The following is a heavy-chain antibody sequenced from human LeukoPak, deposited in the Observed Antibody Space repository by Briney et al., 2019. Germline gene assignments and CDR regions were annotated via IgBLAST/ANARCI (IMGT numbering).Heavy chain of an antibody. V-gene: IGHV4-34*01. D-gene: IGHD6-13*01. Sequence: SETLSLTCAVYGGSFSGYYWSWIRQPPGKGLEWIGEINHSGSTNYNPSLKSRVTISVDTSKNQSSLKLSSVTAADTAVYYCARGRRSSSWYPYYYYGMDVWGQGTTVTVSS. J-gene: IGHJ6*02. CDR3: ARGRRSSSWYPYYYYGMDV. CDR2: INHSGST. CDR1: GGSFSGYY.